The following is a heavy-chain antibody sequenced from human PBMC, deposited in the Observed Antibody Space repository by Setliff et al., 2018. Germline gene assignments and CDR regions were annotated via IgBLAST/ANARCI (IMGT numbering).Heavy chain of an antibody. CDR2: ISPYNGDT. Sequence: ASVKVSCKASGYGFTSYGISWVRQAPGQGLEWMGWISPYNGDTSYTQKLQDRVTMTTDISTSTDFMELRSLTSDDTAIYYGAGDTYNPNWYGDRCFEYWGQGTLVTVAS. CDR3: AGDTYNPNWYGDRCFEY. CDR1: GYGFTSYG. D-gene: IGHD1-1*01. J-gene: IGHJ4*02. V-gene: IGHV1-18*01.